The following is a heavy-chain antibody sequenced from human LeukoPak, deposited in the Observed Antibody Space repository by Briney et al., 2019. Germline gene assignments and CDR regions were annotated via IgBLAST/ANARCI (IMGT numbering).Heavy chain of an antibody. CDR1: GYTFTGYY. CDR3: ARDQEVFDY. CDR2: INPNSGGT. Sequence: ASVKVSCKASGYTFTGYYMHWVRQAPGQGLEWMGRINPNSGGTNYAQKFQGRVTVTRDTSTSTVHMELSGLRSEDTAVYYCARDQEVFDYWGQGTLVTVSS. J-gene: IGHJ4*02. V-gene: IGHV1-2*06.